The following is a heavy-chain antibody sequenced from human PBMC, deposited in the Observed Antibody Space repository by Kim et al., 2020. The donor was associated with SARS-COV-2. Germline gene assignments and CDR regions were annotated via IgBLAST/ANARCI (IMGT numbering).Heavy chain of an antibody. D-gene: IGHD5-18*01. CDR1: GGSFSGYY. J-gene: IGHJ6*02. V-gene: IGHV4-34*01. Sequence: SETLSLTCAVYGGSFSGYYWSWIRQPPGKGLEWIGEINHSGSTNYNPSLKSRVTISVDTSKNQFSLKLSSVTAADTAVYYCARGHAFLRGYSYGPVRKGGHYYYGMDVWGQGTTVTVSS. CDR3: ARGHAFLRGYSYGPVRKGGHYYYGMDV. CDR2: INHSGST.